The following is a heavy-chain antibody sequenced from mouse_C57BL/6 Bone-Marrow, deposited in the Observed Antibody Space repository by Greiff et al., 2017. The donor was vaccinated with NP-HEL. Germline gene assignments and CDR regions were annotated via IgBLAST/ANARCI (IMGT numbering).Heavy chain of an antibody. CDR2: ISSGGSYT. J-gene: IGHJ2*01. CDR3: ARGYYFDY. Sequence: EVQLVESGGDLVKPGGSLKLSCAASGFTFSSYGMSWVRQTPDKRLEWVATISSGGSYTYYPDSVKGRFTISRDNAKNTLYLQMSSLKSEDTAMYYCARGYYFDYWGQGTTLTVSS. V-gene: IGHV5-6*01. CDR1: GFTFSSYG.